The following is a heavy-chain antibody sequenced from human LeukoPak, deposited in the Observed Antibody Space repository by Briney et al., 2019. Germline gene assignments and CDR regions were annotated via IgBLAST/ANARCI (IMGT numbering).Heavy chain of an antibody. CDR2: ISGSGGST. Sequence: GASLRLSCAASGFTFSSYAMSWVRQAPGKGLEWVPAISGSGGSTYYADSVKGRFTISRDNSKNTLYLQMNSLRAEDTAVYYCAKPPYYYDSSGDDYWGQGTLVTVSS. V-gene: IGHV3-23*01. D-gene: IGHD3-22*01. J-gene: IGHJ4*02. CDR3: AKPPYYYDSSGDDY. CDR1: GFTFSSYA.